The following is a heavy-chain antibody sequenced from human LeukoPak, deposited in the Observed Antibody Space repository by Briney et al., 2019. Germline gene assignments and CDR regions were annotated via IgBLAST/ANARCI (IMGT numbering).Heavy chain of an antibody. Sequence: PSETLSLTCTVSGGSISSGGYYWSWIRQHPGKGLEWIGYIYYSGSTYYNPSFKSRVTISVDTSKNQFSLKLSSVTAADTAVYYCAREGAAAGFDYWGQGTLVTVSS. CDR2: IYYSGST. D-gene: IGHD6-13*01. J-gene: IGHJ4*02. CDR3: AREGAAAGFDY. CDR1: GGSISSGGYY. V-gene: IGHV4-31*03.